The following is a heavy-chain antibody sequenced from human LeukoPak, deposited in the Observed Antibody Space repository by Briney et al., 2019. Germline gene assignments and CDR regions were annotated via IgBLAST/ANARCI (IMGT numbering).Heavy chain of an antibody. V-gene: IGHV2-5*01. CDR3: AYYLVTGDRGFDT. D-gene: IGHD2-21*02. Sequence: SGPTLVKPTQTLRLTCSFSGFSLRGSDVAVGWFRQPPGEALKWLALIYGSDEKHYSPSLKSRLSVTKDTSKNLVVLTLTNVDPVDTATYYCAYYLVTGDRGFDTWGQGTLVTVSS. J-gene: IGHJ4*02. CDR1: GFSLRGSDVA. CDR2: IYGSDEK.